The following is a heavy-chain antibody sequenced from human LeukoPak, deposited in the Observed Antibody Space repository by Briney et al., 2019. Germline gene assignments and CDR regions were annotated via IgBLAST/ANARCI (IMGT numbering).Heavy chain of an antibody. Sequence: GGSLRLSCSASGFTFDDHAMHWVRQAPGKGLEWVSSISWNSGSIGYVDSVKGRFTISRDNAKNSLYLQMKSLRAEDTALYYCAKVRGIAAAGFDYWGQGTLVTVSS. D-gene: IGHD6-13*01. CDR1: GFTFDDHA. CDR2: ISWNSGSI. CDR3: AKVRGIAAAGFDY. J-gene: IGHJ4*02. V-gene: IGHV3-9*01.